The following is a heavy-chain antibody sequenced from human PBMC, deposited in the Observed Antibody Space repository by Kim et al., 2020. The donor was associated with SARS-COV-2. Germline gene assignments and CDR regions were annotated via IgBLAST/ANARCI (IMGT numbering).Heavy chain of an antibody. CDR2: IGSGGST. CDR3: AQCRYDSWSAYIR. Sequence: GGSLRLSCAASGFTFSSYAMNWVRQAPGKGLEWVSVIGSGGSTNYADSVKGRFTISRDNSKNTLCLQMNSLRAEDTAVYYCAQCRYDSWSAYIRWGQGTLVTVSS. D-gene: IGHD3-3*01. J-gene: IGHJ4*02. CDR1: GFTFSSYA. V-gene: IGHV3-23*01.